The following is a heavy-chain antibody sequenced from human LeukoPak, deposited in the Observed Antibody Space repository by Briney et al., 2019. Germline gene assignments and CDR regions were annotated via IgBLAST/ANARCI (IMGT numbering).Heavy chain of an antibody. CDR2: IRKKGYGETT. V-gene: IGHV3-49*03. Sequence: GGSLRLSCTASGFTFGDDGWSWFRQAPGMGLEWICFIRKKGYGETTDYAASVRGRFTISRDDAKSIAYLQMNSLKTEDTALYYCSRGLHDYGDSNYYFDQWGRGTLVTVSS. CDR3: SRGLHDYGDSNYYFDQ. J-gene: IGHJ4*02. CDR1: GFTFGDDG. D-gene: IGHD4-17*01.